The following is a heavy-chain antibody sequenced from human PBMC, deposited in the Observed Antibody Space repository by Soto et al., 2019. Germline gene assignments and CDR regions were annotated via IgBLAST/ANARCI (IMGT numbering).Heavy chain of an antibody. D-gene: IGHD1-20*01. V-gene: IGHV3-23*01. CDR2: ITVDGGST. J-gene: IGHJ3*02. Sequence: EAQLLESGGGLVQPGGSLRLSCAASGFTFNTFALTWVRQAPGKGLEWVSSITVDGGSTYYVDSVKGGFTVSRDNSKNTLYLQMDSLRAEDTAVYYCAKVVYETSVNDALDIWGQGTMVTVSS. CDR3: AKVVYETSVNDALDI. CDR1: GFTFNTFA.